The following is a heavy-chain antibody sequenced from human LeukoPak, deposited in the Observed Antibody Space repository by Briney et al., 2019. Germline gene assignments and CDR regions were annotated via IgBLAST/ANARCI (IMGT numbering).Heavy chain of an antibody. D-gene: IGHD3-16*01. J-gene: IGHJ5*02. CDR1: GGSISSYY. Sequence: SETLSLTCTVSGGSISSYYWSWIRQPPGKGLEWIGYIYYSGTTNYNPSLKSRVTISVDTSKNQFSLKLRSVTAADTAVYYCARGGWGWFDPWGQGTLVTVSS. CDR2: IYYSGTT. V-gene: IGHV4-59*01. CDR3: ARGGWGWFDP.